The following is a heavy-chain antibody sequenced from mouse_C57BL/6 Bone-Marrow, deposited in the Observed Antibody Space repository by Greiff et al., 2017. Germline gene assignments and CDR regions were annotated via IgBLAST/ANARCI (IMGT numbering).Heavy chain of an antibody. J-gene: IGHJ3*01. D-gene: IGHD1-1*01. CDR2: IDPETGGT. Sequence: VQLQQSGAELVRPGASVTLSCKASGYTFTDYEMHWVKQTPVHGLEWIGAIDPETGGTAYNQKFKGKAILTADKSSSTAYMELRSLTSEDSAVYYCTRDGSSYRFAYWGQGTLVTVSA. CDR3: TRDGSSYRFAY. CDR1: GYTFTDYE. V-gene: IGHV1-15*01.